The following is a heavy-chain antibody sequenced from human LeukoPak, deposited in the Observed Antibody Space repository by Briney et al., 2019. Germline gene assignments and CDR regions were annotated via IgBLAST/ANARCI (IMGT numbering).Heavy chain of an antibody. Sequence: GGPLRLSCAASGFTFTKYNMNWVRQAPGKGLEWVANIKRDGSEKSYVDSVRGRFTISRDNAKNSLYLQMNSLRAEDTAVYYCAGLDNGSDYWGQGTLVTVSS. J-gene: IGHJ4*02. D-gene: IGHD3-10*01. CDR1: GFTFTKYN. CDR3: AGLDNGSDY. V-gene: IGHV3-7*01. CDR2: IKRDGSEK.